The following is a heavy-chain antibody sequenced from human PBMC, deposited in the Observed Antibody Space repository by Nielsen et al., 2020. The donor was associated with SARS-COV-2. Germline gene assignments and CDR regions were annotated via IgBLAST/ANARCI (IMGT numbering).Heavy chain of an antibody. CDR1: GFTFRSYA. Sequence: GGSLRLSCAASGFTFRSYAMNWVRQAPGKGLEWVSSISSSSSYIYYADSVKGRLTISRDNAKNSLYLQMNSLRAEDTAVYYCARDRRADYYYMDVWGKGTTVTVSS. CDR2: ISSSSSYI. V-gene: IGHV3-21*01. J-gene: IGHJ6*03. CDR3: ARDRRADYYYMDV.